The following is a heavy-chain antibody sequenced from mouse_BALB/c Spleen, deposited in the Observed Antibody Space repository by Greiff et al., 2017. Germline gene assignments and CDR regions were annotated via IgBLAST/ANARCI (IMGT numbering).Heavy chain of an antibody. CDR3: ARLYGGAMDY. D-gene: IGHD1-1*02. J-gene: IGHJ4*01. CDR1: GFTFSSFG. Sequence: EVKVVESGGGLVQPGGSRKLSCAASGFTFSSFGMHWVRQAPEKGLEWVAYISSGSSTIYYADTVKGRFTISRDNPKNTLFLQMTSLRSEDTAMYYCARLYGGAMDYWGQGTSVTVSS. CDR2: ISSGSSTI. V-gene: IGHV5-17*02.